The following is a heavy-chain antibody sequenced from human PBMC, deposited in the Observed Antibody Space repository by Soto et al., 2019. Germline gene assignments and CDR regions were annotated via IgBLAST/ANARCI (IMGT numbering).Heavy chain of an antibody. V-gene: IGHV4-39*01. J-gene: IGHJ4*02. Sequence: PSETLSLTCTVSGGSISSSGYYWGWIRQPPGQGQEWIGSIYYIGSTYYNPSLKSRVTISVDTSKNQFSLKLSSVTAADTSVYYCARLPLVAVAGNGTYFDYWGQGTLVTVSS. CDR2: IYYIGST. CDR1: GGSISSSGYY. D-gene: IGHD6-19*01. CDR3: ARLPLVAVAGNGTYFDY.